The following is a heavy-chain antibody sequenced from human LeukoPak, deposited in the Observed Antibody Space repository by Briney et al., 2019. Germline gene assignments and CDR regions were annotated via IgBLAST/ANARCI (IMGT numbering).Heavy chain of an antibody. D-gene: IGHD6-6*01. CDR2: INHSGST. CDR3: ARRGRVLAARFYSY. V-gene: IGHV4-34*01. J-gene: IGHJ4*02. Sequence: GTLPLTCAVYGGSFSGYYWSWIRQPPGKGLEWIGEINHSGSTNYNPSLKSRVTISVDTSKNQFSLKLSSVTAADTAVYYCARRGRVLAARFYSYWGQGTLVTVSS. CDR1: GGSFSGYY.